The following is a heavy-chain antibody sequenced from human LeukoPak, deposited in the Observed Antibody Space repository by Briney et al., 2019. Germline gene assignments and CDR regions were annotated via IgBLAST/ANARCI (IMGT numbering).Heavy chain of an antibody. V-gene: IGHV3-30*02. D-gene: IGHD3-10*01. Sequence: PGGSLRLSCAASGFTFSSYGMHWVRQAPGKGLEWVAFIRYDGSNKYYADSVKGRFTISRDNSKNTLYLQMNSLRAEDTAVYYCARDLILYYGSGSYVFDYWGQGTLVTVSS. CDR2: IRYDGSNK. CDR3: ARDLILYYGSGSYVFDY. CDR1: GFTFSSYG. J-gene: IGHJ4*02.